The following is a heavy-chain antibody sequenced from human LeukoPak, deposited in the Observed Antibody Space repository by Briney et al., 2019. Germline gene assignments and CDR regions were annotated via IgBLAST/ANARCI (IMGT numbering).Heavy chain of an antibody. Sequence: ASVNVSFKSSGCTFTIYAISWVRQAPGQGHEWMGGIIPIFGTANYAQKFQGRVTITTDESTSTAYMELSSLRSEDTAVYYCARYRSSSFDYWGQGPLVTVSS. V-gene: IGHV1-69*05. J-gene: IGHJ4*02. CDR3: ARYRSSSFDY. D-gene: IGHD6-6*01. CDR1: GCTFTIYA. CDR2: IIPIFGTA.